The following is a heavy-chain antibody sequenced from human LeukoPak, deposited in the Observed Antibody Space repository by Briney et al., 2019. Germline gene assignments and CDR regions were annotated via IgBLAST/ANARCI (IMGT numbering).Heavy chain of an antibody. D-gene: IGHD4-23*01. J-gene: IGHJ3*02. CDR2: ISAYNGNT. Sequence: ASVKVSCKASGYTFTSYGISWVRQAPGQGLEWMGWISAYNGNTNYAQKLQGRVTMTTDTSTSTAYMELRSLRSDDTAVYYCARDDYGGDDDAFDIWDQGTMVTVSS. CDR1: GYTFTSYG. V-gene: IGHV1-18*01. CDR3: ARDDYGGDDDAFDI.